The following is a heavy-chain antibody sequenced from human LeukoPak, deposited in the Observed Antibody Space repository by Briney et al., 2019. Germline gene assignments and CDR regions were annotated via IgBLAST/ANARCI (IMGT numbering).Heavy chain of an antibody. Sequence: PGGSLRLSCAASGFTFSSYSMNWVRQAPGKGLVWVSSISSSSSYIYYADSVKGRFTISRDNAKNSLYLQMNSLRAEDTAVYYCARDLLSSLGWFDPWGQGTLVTVSS. V-gene: IGHV3-21*01. CDR1: GFTFSSYS. CDR3: ARDLLSSLGWFDP. CDR2: ISSSSSYI. J-gene: IGHJ5*02. D-gene: IGHD3-16*01.